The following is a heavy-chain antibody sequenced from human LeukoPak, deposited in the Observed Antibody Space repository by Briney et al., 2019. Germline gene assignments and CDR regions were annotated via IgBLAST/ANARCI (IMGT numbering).Heavy chain of an antibody. D-gene: IGHD6-6*01. CDR1: GFTFSSYS. CDR3: ANPVWSLLEYSSSPRGDY. CDR2: ISSSSSYI. V-gene: IGHV3-21*04. J-gene: IGHJ4*02. Sequence: GGSLRLSCAASGFTFSSYSMNWVRQAPGKGLEWVSSISSSSSYIYYADSVKGRFTISRDNAKNSLYLQMNSLRAEDTAVYYCANPVWSLLEYSSSPRGDYWGQGTLVTVSS.